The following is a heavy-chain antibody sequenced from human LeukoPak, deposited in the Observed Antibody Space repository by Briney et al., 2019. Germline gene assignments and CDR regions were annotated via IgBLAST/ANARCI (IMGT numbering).Heavy chain of an antibody. CDR2: IYYSGST. CDR3: ARMGHGSGRTNYFDY. V-gene: IGHV4-59*01. J-gene: IGHJ4*02. D-gene: IGHD3-10*01. CDR1: GGSISSYY. Sequence: SETLSLTCTVSGGSISSYYWSWIRQPPGKGLEWIGYIYYSGSTNYNPSLKSRVTISVDTSKNQFSLKLSSVTAADTAVYYCARMGHGSGRTNYFDYWGQGTLVTVSS.